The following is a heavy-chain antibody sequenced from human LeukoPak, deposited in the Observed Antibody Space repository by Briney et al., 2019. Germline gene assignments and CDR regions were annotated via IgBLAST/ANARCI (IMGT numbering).Heavy chain of an antibody. D-gene: IGHD5-12*01. CDR1: GFTFSNYA. CDR2: IYSGGST. CDR3: ASGSMGYSGYDTLFDY. J-gene: IGHJ4*02. Sequence: GGSLRLSCAGSGFTFSNYAMSWVRQAPGKGLEWVSVIYSGGSTYYADSVKGRFTISRDNSKNTLYLQMNSLRAEDTAVYYCASGSMGYSGYDTLFDYWGQGTLVTVSS. V-gene: IGHV3-53*01.